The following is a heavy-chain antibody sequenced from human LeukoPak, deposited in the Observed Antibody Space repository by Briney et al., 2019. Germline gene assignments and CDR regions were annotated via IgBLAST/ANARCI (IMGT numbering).Heavy chain of an antibody. CDR1: GYSFTSYW. D-gene: IGHD3-22*01. J-gene: IGHJ3*02. V-gene: IGHV5-51*01. CDR2: IYPGDSAT. Sequence: TGESLKISCEGSGYSFTSYWIGWVRQMPGKGLKWMGIIYPGDSATRYSPSFQGQVTISADKSISTAYLQWSSLKASDTAMYYCARRAYYDSTNDAFDIWGQGTMVTVSS. CDR3: ARRAYYDSTNDAFDI.